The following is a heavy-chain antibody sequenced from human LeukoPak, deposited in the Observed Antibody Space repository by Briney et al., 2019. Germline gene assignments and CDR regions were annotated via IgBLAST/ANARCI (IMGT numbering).Heavy chain of an antibody. D-gene: IGHD2-21*02. V-gene: IGHV3-21*06. CDR1: GFTLSSYT. CDR2: ISVSSTFM. Sequence: GGSLRLSCAASGFTLSSYTMNWVRQAPGKGLEWVSSISVSSTFMYYADSVKGRFTISRDNAKNAMYLQMSSLRAEDTAVYFCAREVAYCAGDCSPAWGQGTLVTVSS. CDR3: AREVAYCAGDCSPA. J-gene: IGHJ5*02.